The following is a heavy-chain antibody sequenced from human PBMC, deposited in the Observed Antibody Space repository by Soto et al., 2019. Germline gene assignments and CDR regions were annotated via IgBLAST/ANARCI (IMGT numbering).Heavy chain of an antibody. V-gene: IGHV4-4*02. CDR2: IHHSGST. CDR3: ATRVAGTFR. Sequence: QVRLQESGPGLVKTSGTLSLTCTVSGGSMSSTDWWSWVRQPPGKGLEWIGEIHHSGSTNYSPSLKSRLTISLDKSKNQFSLDLTSVTAADTAVYYCATRVAGTFRWGQGTLVGVSS. CDR1: GGSMSSTDW. D-gene: IGHD3-3*01. J-gene: IGHJ4*02.